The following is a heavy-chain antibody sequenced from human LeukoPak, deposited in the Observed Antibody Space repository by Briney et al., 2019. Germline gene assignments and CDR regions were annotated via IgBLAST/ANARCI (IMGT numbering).Heavy chain of an antibody. V-gene: IGHV1-8*01. CDR1: GYTFTSYD. D-gene: IGHD3-9*01. Sequence: ASVKVSCKASGYTFTSYDINWVRQAPGQGLERMGWINPNRGNTGYAHKFQCRVPLTRNPSLSTAYMELNSLRSDDPAVYYCARCGTYYDILTGYYPLKLAYYYYGMDVWGQGTTVTVSS. CDR2: INPNRGNT. J-gene: IGHJ6*02. CDR3: ARCGTYYDILTGYYPLKLAYYYYGMDV.